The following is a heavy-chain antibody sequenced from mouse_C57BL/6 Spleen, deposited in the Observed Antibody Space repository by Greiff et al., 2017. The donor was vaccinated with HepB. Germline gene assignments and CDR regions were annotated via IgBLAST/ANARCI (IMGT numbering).Heavy chain of an antibody. CDR1: GYSITSGYY. Sequence: VQLKESGPGLVKPSQSLSLTCSVTGYSITSGYYWYWIRQFPGNKLEWMGYISYDGSNNYNPSLKNRITITRDTSKNQFFLKLNSVTNEDTATYYCAREDSSGYAWFAYWGQGTLVTVSA. CDR2: ISYDGSN. D-gene: IGHD3-2*02. J-gene: IGHJ3*01. CDR3: AREDSSGYAWFAY. V-gene: IGHV3-6*01.